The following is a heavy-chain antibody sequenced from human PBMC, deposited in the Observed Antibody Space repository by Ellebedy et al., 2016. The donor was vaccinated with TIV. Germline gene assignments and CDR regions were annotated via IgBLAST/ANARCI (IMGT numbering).Heavy chain of an antibody. D-gene: IGHD1-26*01. V-gene: IGHV3-7*01. CDR3: ARDSWDRTVDY. CDR2: IGRDGSEQ. J-gene: IGHJ4*02. Sequence: GESLKISCAASGFNLSNYWMRWVRHTPGKGLQWVTNIGRDGSEQYYVASVEGRFTVSRDNAKNSLYLQMNSPRAEDTAVYYCARDSWDRTVDYWGQGTLVTVSS. CDR1: GFNLSNYW.